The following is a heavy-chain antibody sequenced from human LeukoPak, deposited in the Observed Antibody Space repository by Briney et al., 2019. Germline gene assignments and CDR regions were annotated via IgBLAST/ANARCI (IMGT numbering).Heavy chain of an antibody. D-gene: IGHD3-10*01. CDR3: AKDRGIISDY. CDR2: ISSSGDST. Sequence: GGSLRLSCAASGFIFSDYYMSWIRQAPGKGLEWVSYISSSGDSTYYADSVKGRFTISRDNSKNTLYLRMNSLRAEDTAVYYCAKDRGIISDYWGQGTLVTVSS. V-gene: IGHV3-11*01. J-gene: IGHJ4*02. CDR1: GFIFSDYY.